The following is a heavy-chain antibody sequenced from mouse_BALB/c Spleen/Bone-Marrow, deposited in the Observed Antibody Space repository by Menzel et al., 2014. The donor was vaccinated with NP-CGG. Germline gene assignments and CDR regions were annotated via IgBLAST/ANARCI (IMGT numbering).Heavy chain of an antibody. V-gene: IGHV14-3*02. CDR1: GFNIKDTY. D-gene: IGHD1-1*01. Sequence: VQLQQSGAELVKPGASVKLSCTASGFNIKDTYMHWVKQRPEQGLEWIGRIDPANGNTKYDPKFQGKATITADTSSNPAYLQLSSLTSEDTAVYYCANYYYGSSLFAYWGQGTLVTVSA. CDR2: IDPANGNT. CDR3: ANYYYGSSLFAY. J-gene: IGHJ3*01.